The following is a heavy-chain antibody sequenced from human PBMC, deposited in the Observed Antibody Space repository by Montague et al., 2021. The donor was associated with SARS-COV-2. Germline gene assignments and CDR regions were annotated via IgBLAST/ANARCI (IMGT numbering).Heavy chain of an antibody. J-gene: IGHJ4*02. D-gene: IGHD5-12*01. CDR3: ARGTGYDYYFDC. V-gene: IGHV4-59*01. CDR2: IYYDTGNT. CDR1: GGSISDYY. Sequence: SETLSLTCSVSGGSISDYYWNWIRQPPGEGLEWIGYIYYDTGNTXXNPXPKSRVTISLDTSKNQFSLNLRSVTAADTALYFCARGTGYDYYFDCWGLGTLVTVSS.